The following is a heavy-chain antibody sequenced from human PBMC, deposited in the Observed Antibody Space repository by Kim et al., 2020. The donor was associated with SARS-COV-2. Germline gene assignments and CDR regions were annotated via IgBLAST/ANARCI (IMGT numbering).Heavy chain of an antibody. V-gene: IGHV7-4-1*02. Sequence: GDPTYAQGFTGRFVFSLDTSVSTAYLQISSLKAEDTAVYYCARDRRKADYWGQGTLVTVSS. CDR3: ARDRRKADY. J-gene: IGHJ4*02. CDR2: GDP.